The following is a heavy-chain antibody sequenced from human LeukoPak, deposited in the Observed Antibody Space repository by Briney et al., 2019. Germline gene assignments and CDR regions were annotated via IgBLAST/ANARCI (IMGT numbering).Heavy chain of an antibody. Sequence: SETLSLTCTVSGGSINSYYWSWIRQPPGKGLEWIGYIYDSGSTNYNPSLKSRVTISVDTSKNQFSLKLSSVTAAATAWYYCACLTTADAFDIWGQGTMVTVSS. CDR2: IYDSGST. CDR3: ACLTTADAFDI. V-gene: IGHV4-59*01. J-gene: IGHJ3*02. CDR1: GGSINSYY. D-gene: IGHD3-22*01.